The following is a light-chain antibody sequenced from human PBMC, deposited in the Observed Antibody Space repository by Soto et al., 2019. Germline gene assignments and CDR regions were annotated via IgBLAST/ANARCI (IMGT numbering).Light chain of an antibody. Sequence: DIQMTQSPSSLSASVGDRVTITCRASQSISSYLNWYQQKPGKAPKLLIYAASSLQSGVPSRFRGSRSGTDFTLTISSLQPEDFATYYCQQSYTTRRTFGQGTKVEIK. CDR3: QQSYTTRRT. J-gene: IGKJ1*01. V-gene: IGKV1-39*01. CDR1: QSISSY. CDR2: AAS.